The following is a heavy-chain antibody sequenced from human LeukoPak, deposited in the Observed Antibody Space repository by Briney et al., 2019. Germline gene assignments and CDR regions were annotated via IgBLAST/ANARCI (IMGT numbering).Heavy chain of an antibody. CDR1: GGSISNAAYH. J-gene: IGHJ4*02. V-gene: IGHV4-39*01. D-gene: IGHD1-26*01. CDR3: ARLINGSPGDY. CDR2: LYYTGIT. Sequence: KPSETLSLTCTVSGGSISNAAYHCGWIRQPPGKGLEWIGSLYYTGITYYNPSLKSRVTISADTSKNQFSLKVTSVTAADTAVYYCARLINGSPGDYWGQGTLITVSS.